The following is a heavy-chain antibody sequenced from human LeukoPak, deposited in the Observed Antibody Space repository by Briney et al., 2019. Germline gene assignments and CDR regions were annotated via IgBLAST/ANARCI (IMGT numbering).Heavy chain of an antibody. D-gene: IGHD3-10*01. CDR1: GGSISSGGYS. CDR2: IYYSGST. J-gene: IGHJ3*02. Sequence: SETLSLTCTVSGGSISSGGYSWSWIRQHPGKGLEWIGYIYYSGSTYYNPSLKSRVTISVDTSKNQFSLKLSSVTAADTAVYYCARDLNYGSDAFDIWGQGTMVTVSS. V-gene: IGHV4-31*03. CDR3: ARDLNYGSDAFDI.